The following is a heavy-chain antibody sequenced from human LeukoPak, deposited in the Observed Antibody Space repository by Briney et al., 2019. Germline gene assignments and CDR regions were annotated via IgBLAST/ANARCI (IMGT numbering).Heavy chain of an antibody. Sequence: PGGSLRLSCAASGFTFSSYAMSWVRQAPGKGLEWVSAISSSGGSTYYADSVKGRVTMSRDNSKNKLYLQRNSLRAEDTAVYYCAKDRKAHTVTTGNLFDPWGQGTLVTVSS. CDR2: ISSSGGST. CDR3: AKDRKAHTVTTGNLFDP. J-gene: IGHJ5*02. V-gene: IGHV3-23*01. D-gene: IGHD4-17*01. CDR1: GFTFSSYA.